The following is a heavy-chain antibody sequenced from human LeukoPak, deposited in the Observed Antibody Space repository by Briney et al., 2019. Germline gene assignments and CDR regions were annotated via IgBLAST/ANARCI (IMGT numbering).Heavy chain of an antibody. V-gene: IGHV3-30-3*01. D-gene: IGHD6-19*01. Sequence: PGGSLRLSCAASGFISSSYAMHWVRQAPGKGLEWVAVISYDGSNKYYADSVKGRFTISRDNSKNTLYLQMNSLRAEDTAVYYCARSSPGIAVAGVDYWGQGTLVTVSS. J-gene: IGHJ4*02. CDR2: ISYDGSNK. CDR3: ARSSPGIAVAGVDY. CDR1: GFISSSYA.